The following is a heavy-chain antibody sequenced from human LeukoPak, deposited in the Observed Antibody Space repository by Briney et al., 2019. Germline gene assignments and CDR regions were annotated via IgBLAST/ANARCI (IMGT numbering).Heavy chain of an antibody. Sequence: PSETLSLICAVSGGSISSGGYSWSWIRQPPGKGLEWIGYIYHSGSTYYNPSLKSRVTISVDRSKNQFSLKLSSVTAADTAVYYCAIYDSRKYYFDYWGQGTLVTVSS. CDR2: IYHSGST. V-gene: IGHV4-30-2*01. CDR1: GGSISSGGYS. D-gene: IGHD3-22*01. J-gene: IGHJ4*02. CDR3: AIYDSRKYYFDY.